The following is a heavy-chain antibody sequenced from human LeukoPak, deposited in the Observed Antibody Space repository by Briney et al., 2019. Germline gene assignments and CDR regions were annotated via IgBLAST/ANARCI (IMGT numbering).Heavy chain of an antibody. CDR1: GGTFSSYA. V-gene: IGHV1-69*01. Sequence: SVKVSCKASGGTFSSYAISWVRQAPGQGLEWMGGIIPIFGTANYAQKFQGRVTITADESTSTAYMELSSLRSEDTAVYYCARVNTAMALAHFVYWGQGTLVTVSS. J-gene: IGHJ4*02. CDR3: ARVNTAMALAHFVY. CDR2: IIPIFGTA. D-gene: IGHD5-18*01.